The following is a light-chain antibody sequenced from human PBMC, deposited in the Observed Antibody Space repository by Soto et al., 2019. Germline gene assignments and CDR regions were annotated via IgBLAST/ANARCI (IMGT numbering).Light chain of an antibody. J-gene: IGLJ3*02. CDR3: AAWYDSLNGWV. CDR1: SSNLGGKT. Sequence: QLVLTQPPSASGTPGQRVTISCSGSSSNLGGKTVNWYQQLPGTAPNILIYSNNQRPSGVPDRFSGAKSGTSASLAISGLQSEDEADYYCAAWYDSLNGWVFGGGTKVTVL. CDR2: SNN. V-gene: IGLV1-44*01.